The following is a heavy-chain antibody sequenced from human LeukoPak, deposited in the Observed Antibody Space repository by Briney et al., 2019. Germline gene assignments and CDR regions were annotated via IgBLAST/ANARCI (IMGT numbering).Heavy chain of an antibody. CDR3: ARDLITTRGMDV. V-gene: IGHV1-69*04. D-gene: IGHD3-22*01. CDR1: GGSFNNYA. J-gene: IGHJ6*02. CDR2: IIPILGIA. Sequence: GASVKVSCKASGGSFNNYAVTWVRQAPGQGLEWMGRIIPILGIANYAQKFQGRVTITADKSTSTAYMELSSLRSEDTAVYYCARDLITTRGMDVWGQGTTVTVSS.